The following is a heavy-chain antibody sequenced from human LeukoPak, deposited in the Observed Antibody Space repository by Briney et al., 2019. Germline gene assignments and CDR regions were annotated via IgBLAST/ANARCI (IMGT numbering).Heavy chain of an antibody. J-gene: IGHJ3*02. D-gene: IGHD2-15*01. CDR1: GGSISSYY. Sequence: SSETLSLTCTVSGGSISSYYWSWIRQPAGKGLEWIGRIYTSGSTNYNPSLKSRVTMSADTSKNQFSLKLSSVTAADTAVYYCAREGLSRGYCSGGSCSDAFDIWGQGTMVTVSS. V-gene: IGHV4-4*07. CDR2: IYTSGST. CDR3: AREGLSRGYCSGGSCSDAFDI.